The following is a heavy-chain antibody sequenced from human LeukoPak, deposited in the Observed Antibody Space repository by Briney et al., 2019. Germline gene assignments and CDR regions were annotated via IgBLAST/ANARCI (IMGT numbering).Heavy chain of an antibody. CDR3: ARENSTSWYLDG. J-gene: IGHJ4*02. CDR1: GGSISNY. CDR2: IYNSGST. Sequence: SGSLSLTCTVSGGSISNYWSWIRQPPGKGLEWIGYIYNSGSTNYNPSLKSRVTISVDMSKNQFSLKLSSVTAADTAVYYCARENSTSWYLDGWGQVTIVTVSS. D-gene: IGHD6-13*01. V-gene: IGHV4-59*01.